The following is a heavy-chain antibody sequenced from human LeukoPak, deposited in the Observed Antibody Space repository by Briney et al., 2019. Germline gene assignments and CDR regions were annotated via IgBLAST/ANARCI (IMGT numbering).Heavy chain of an antibody. CDR1: GFTFSSYS. J-gene: IGHJ6*02. CDR3: ARDYIVATFYYYGMDV. CDR2: ISSSSSYI. D-gene: IGHD5-12*01. Sequence: PGGSLRLSCAASGFTFSSYSMNWVRQAPGKGLEWVSSISSSSSYIYYAGSVKGRFTISRDNAKNSLYLQMNSLRAEDTAVYYCARDYIVATFYYYGMDVWGQGTTVTVSS. V-gene: IGHV3-21*01.